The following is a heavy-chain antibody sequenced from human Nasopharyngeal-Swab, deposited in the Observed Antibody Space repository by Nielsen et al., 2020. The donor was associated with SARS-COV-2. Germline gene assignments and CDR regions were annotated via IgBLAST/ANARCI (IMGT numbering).Heavy chain of an antibody. CDR3: ARVFWGYCSSTSCSNYYYYYYMDV. CDR2: IYYSGST. D-gene: IGHD2-2*01. Sequence: WIRQPPGKGLEWIGYIYYSGSTYYNPSLKSRVTTSVDTSKNQFSLKLSSVTAVDTAVYYCARVFWGYCSSTSCSNYYYYYYMDVWGKGTTVTVSS. J-gene: IGHJ6*03. V-gene: IGHV4-31*02.